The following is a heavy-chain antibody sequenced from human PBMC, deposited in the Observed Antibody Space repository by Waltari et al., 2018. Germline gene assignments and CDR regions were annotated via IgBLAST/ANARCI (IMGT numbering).Heavy chain of an antibody. J-gene: IGHJ4*02. CDR2: INPSGGST. D-gene: IGHD6-13*01. Sequence: QVQLVQSGAEVKKPGASVKVSCKASGYTFTSYYMHWVRQAPGQGLEWMGIINPSGGSTSYAQKFQGRVTMTRETSTSTVYMELNILRVEDTAVYYCARTFPYPSTWYGRVDYWGQGTLVTVSS. CDR3: ARTFPYPSTWYGRVDY. CDR1: GYTFTSYY. V-gene: IGHV1-46*01.